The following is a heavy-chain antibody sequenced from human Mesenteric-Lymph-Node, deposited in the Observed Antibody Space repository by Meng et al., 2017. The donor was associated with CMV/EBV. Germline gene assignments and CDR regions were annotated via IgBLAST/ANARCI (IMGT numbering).Heavy chain of an antibody. CDR3: ARGSGGLPDY. CDR1: GGSITSGSHY. Sequence: GSLRLSCTVSGGSITSGSHYWGWIRQPPGKGLEWIGSIYYSGSTYRNPSLKSRLITSVDTSKNQFSLKLSSVTAADTAVYYCARGSGGLPDYWGQGTLVTVSS. V-gene: IGHV4-39*07. D-gene: IGHD2-15*01. J-gene: IGHJ4*02. CDR2: IYYSGST.